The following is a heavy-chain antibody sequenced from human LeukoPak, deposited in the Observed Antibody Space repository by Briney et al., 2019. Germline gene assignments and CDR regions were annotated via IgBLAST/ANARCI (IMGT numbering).Heavy chain of an antibody. J-gene: IGHJ4*02. V-gene: IGHV1-18*01. CDR3: ARVGAAPGHFDY. D-gene: IGHD6-13*01. CDR2: ISTYSGNT. Sequence: GASVKVSCKASGGTFSNYAITWVRQAPGQGLEWIGWISTYSGNTNYAHNLQGRITVTTETSTSTAYMELRSLRSDDTAVYYCARVGAAPGHFDYWGQGTQLTVSS. CDR1: GGTFSNYA.